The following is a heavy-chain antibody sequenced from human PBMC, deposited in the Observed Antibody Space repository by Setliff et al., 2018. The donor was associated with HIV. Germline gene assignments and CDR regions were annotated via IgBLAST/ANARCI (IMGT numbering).Heavy chain of an antibody. Sequence: SETLSLTCTVSGVSIINYYWSWIRQPAGKGPEWIGRIYSSGSTNYNPPLKSRATMSIDTSTNRFSLKLNSVTAADTAVYFCVKDTYSSDTTGYYYSTYFDYWGQGTLVTVSS. CDR2: IYSSGST. CDR1: GVSIINYY. J-gene: IGHJ4*02. V-gene: IGHV4-4*07. D-gene: IGHD3-22*01. CDR3: VKDTYSSDTTGYYYSTYFDY.